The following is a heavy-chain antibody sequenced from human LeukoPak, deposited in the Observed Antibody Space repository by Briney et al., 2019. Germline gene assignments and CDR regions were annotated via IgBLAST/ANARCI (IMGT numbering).Heavy chain of an antibody. V-gene: IGHV4-59*12. J-gene: IGHJ5*02. CDR2: IYYSGST. Sequence: SETLSLTCTVSGGSISSYYWSWIRQPPGKGLEWIGYIYYSGSTNYNPSLKSRVTISVDTSKNQFSLKLSSVTAADTAVYYCARGPVLLWFGVNWFDPWAREPWSPSPQ. D-gene: IGHD3-10*01. CDR3: ARGPVLLWFGVNWFDP. CDR1: GGSISSYY.